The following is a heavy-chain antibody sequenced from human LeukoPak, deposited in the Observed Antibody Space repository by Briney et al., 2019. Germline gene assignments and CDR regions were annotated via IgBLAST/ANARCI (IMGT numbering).Heavy chain of an antibody. CDR2: INPNSGGT. CDR1: GYTFTGYY. D-gene: IGHD3-10*01. V-gene: IGHV1-2*02. J-gene: IGHJ4*02. Sequence: ASVKVSCKASGYTFTGYYVHWVRQAPGQGLEWMGWINPNSGGTNYAQKFQGRVTMTRDTSISTAYMELSRLRSDDTAVYYCARPYYYGSGSYYEDYWGQGTLVTVSS. CDR3: ARPYYYGSGSYYEDY.